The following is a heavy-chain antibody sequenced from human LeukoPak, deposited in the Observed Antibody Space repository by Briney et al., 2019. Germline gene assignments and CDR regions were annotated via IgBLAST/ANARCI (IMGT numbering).Heavy chain of an antibody. CDR2: INSDGSST. J-gene: IGHJ5*02. CDR3: ARVKLASQTAWFDP. V-gene: IGHV3-74*01. Sequence: GGSLRLSCAASGFTFSTYWMHWVRQAPGEGLVWVSRINSDGSSTTYADSVKGRFTISRDNAKNTLYLQMSSLRVEDTAVYYCARVKLASQTAWFDPWGQGTLVTVSS. CDR1: GFTFSTYW.